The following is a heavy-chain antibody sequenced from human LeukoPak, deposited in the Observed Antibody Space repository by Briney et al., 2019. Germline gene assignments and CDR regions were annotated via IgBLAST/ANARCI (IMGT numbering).Heavy chain of an antibody. CDR1: GFTFSSYA. Sequence: PGGSLRLSCAASGFTFSSYAMSWVRQAPGKGLEWVSAISGSGGSTYYADSVKGRFTISRDNSKNTLYLQMNSLRAEDTAVYYCARNSAAIPTFDAFDIWGQGTMVTVSS. J-gene: IGHJ3*02. CDR3: ARNSAAIPTFDAFDI. D-gene: IGHD2-21*02. V-gene: IGHV3-23*01. CDR2: ISGSGGST.